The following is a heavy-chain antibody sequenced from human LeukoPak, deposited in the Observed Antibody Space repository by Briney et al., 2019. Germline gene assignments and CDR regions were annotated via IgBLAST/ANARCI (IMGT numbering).Heavy chain of an antibody. CDR3: ARDRDGYVDY. Sequence: GGSLRLSCAASGFTFSSYAMSWVRQAPGKGLEWVSAISGGGDSIYYADSVKGRFTISRDNSKNTLYLQMNSLRAEDTAVYYCARDRDGYVDYWGQGTLVTVSS. CDR2: ISGGGDSI. CDR1: GFTFSSYA. V-gene: IGHV3-23*01. D-gene: IGHD5-24*01. J-gene: IGHJ4*02.